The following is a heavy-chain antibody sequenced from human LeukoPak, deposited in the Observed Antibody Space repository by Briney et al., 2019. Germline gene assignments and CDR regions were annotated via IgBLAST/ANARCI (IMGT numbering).Heavy chain of an antibody. D-gene: IGHD2-2*02. CDR3: ARETSHCSSTSCYNGWFDP. Sequence: ASVKVSCKASGYTFTSYGISWVRQAPGQGLEWMGWISAYNGNTNYAQKLQGRVTMTTDTSTSTAYMELRSLRSDDTAVYYCARETSHCSSTSCYNGWFDPWGQGTLVTVSS. V-gene: IGHV1-18*01. CDR2: ISAYNGNT. J-gene: IGHJ5*02. CDR1: GYTFTSYG.